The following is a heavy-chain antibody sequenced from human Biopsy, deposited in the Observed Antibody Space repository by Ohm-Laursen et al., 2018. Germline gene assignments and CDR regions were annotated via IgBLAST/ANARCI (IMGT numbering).Heavy chain of an antibody. CDR2: IKQDGSEK. J-gene: IGHJ3*01. CDR3: ARGYYDIGTGYHYDVFDF. V-gene: IGHV3-7*03. CDR1: GITTRSYW. D-gene: IGHD3-9*01. Sequence: SLRLSCSASGITTRSYWMSWIRQAPGKGLEWVANIKQDGSEKNYVDSVKGRFTISRDNAKNSLYLQMNSLKAEDTALYYCARGYYDIGTGYHYDVFDFWGRGTLVTVSS.